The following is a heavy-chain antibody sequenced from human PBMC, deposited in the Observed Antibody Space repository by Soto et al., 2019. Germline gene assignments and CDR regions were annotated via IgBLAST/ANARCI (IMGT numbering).Heavy chain of an antibody. J-gene: IGHJ5*02. D-gene: IGHD3-10*01. CDR1: GGSFSGYY. Sequence: SETLSLTCAVYGGSFSGYYCSWIRQPPWKGLEWIGEINHSGSTNYNPSLKSRVTISVDTSKNQFSLKLGSVTAADTAVYYCARARGPSTYYYGSGSYGKWFDPFGQRTLLALSS. CDR2: INHSGST. V-gene: IGHV4-34*01. CDR3: ARARGPSTYYYGSGSYGKWFDP.